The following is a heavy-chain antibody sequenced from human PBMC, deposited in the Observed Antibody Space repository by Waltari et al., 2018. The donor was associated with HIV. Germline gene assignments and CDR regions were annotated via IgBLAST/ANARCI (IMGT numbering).Heavy chain of an antibody. CDR1: GDVFPTHSAA. J-gene: IGHJ6*02. Sequence: QVQLQQSGPGLVKPSPTLSLTCAISGDVFPTHSAAWNWTRHSPSRGPEWLGRTYYRSKWYNDYAVSVKSRITINPDTSKNQFSLQLNSVTPEDTAVYYCARGGQYCSSTSCYYGMDVWGQGTTVTVSS. D-gene: IGHD2-2*01. V-gene: IGHV6-1*01. CDR2: TYYRSKWYN. CDR3: ARGGQYCSSTSCYYGMDV.